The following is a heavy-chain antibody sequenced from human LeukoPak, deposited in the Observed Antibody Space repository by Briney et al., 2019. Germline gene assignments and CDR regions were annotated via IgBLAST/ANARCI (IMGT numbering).Heavy chain of an antibody. D-gene: IGHD2-21*02. CDR1: GGSISSGGYS. CDR3: AAGAYCGGDCPPDAFDI. V-gene: IGHV4-30-2*01. J-gene: IGHJ3*02. Sequence: SETLSLTCAVSGGSISSGGYSWSWIRQPPGKGLEWIGYIYHSGSTYYNPSLKGRATISVDRSKNQFSLKLSSVTAADTAVYYCAAGAYCGGDCPPDAFDIWGQGTMVTVSS. CDR2: IYHSGST.